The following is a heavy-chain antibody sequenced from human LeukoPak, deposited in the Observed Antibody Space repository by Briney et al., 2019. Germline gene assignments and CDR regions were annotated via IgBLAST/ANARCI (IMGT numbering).Heavy chain of an antibody. J-gene: IGHJ4*02. CDR3: ARYSSSWYFSFDY. D-gene: IGHD6-13*01. CDR2: IYYSVST. V-gene: IGHV4-59*01. Sequence: PSETLSLTCTVSGGSISSYYWSWIRQPPGKGLEWIGYIYYSVSTNYNPSLKSRVTISVDTSKNQFSLKLSSVTAADTAVYYCARYSSSWYFSFDYWGQGTLVTVSS. CDR1: GGSISSYY.